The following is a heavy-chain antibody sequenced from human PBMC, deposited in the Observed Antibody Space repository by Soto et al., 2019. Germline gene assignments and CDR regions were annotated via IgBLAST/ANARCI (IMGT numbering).Heavy chain of an antibody. CDR2: ISRDSDYI. CDR3: ARGTPGSPFDC. J-gene: IGHJ4*02. D-gene: IGHD6-13*01. Sequence: PGGSLRLSCAASGFTFSSYSMHWVRQAPGKGLEWVSAISRDSDYIYYADSLKGRFTISRDNAKNSLYLQMNSLRAEDTAVYHCARGTPGSPFDCWGQGTLVTVSS. V-gene: IGHV3-21*01. CDR1: GFTFSSYS.